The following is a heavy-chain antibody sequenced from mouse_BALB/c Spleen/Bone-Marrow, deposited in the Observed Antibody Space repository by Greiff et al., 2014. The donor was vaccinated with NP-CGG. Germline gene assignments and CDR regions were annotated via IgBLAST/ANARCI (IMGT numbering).Heavy chain of an antibody. CDR3: TTLARNNFDY. D-gene: IGHD3-1*01. V-gene: IGHV1-5*01. Sequence: EVQLEESGTVLARPGAAAKMSCKASGYTFSNYWMHWIKQRPGQGLEWIGTIHPGNSDTTYNQKFKGKAKLTAVTSTSTAYMKRSSLKNEDSEDYDSTTLARNNFDYWGQGTTLTVSA. CDR2: IHPGNSDT. CDR1: GYTFSNYW. J-gene: IGHJ2*01.